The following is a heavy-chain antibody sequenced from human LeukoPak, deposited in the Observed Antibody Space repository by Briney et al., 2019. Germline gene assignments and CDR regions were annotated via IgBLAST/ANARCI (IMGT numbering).Heavy chain of an antibody. CDR2: IIPIFGTT. D-gene: IGHD5-18*01. Sequence: ASVKVSCKASGGTLSNYAITWVRQAPGQGLEWMGGIIPIFGTTNYAQKFRGRVTITADESTSTAYMELSSLRSEDTAVYYCARDGPSPDSRGYSWWHADWYFDLWGRGTLVTVSS. V-gene: IGHV1-69*01. CDR3: ARDGPSPDSRGYSWWHADWYFDL. J-gene: IGHJ2*01. CDR1: GGTLSNYA.